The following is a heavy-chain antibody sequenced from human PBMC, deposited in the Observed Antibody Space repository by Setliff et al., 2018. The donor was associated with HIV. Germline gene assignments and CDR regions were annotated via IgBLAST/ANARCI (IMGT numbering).Heavy chain of an antibody. CDR3: AQLGMVDDFDY. D-gene: IGHD1-1*01. Sequence: SETLSLTCAVYGGSFSDNYWSWIRQSPGKGLEWIGEINHSGRTKYSPSLKSRVTISVDTSKNHFSLKLRSVTAADTAVYYCAQLGMVDDFDYWGQGTLVTVSS. CDR2: INHSGRT. CDR1: GGSFSDNY. J-gene: IGHJ4*02. V-gene: IGHV4-34*01.